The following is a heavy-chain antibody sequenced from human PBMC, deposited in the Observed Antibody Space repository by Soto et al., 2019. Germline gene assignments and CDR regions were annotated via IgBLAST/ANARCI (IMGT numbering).Heavy chain of an antibody. CDR1: GFTVNTYH. J-gene: IGHJ4*02. CDR3: ARAGGIVVVPAAMAPDY. CDR2: ISSSSSYI. D-gene: IGHD2-2*01. V-gene: IGHV3-21*01. Sequence: GGSLRLSCAASGFTVNTYHVSWVRQAPGKGLEWVSSISSSSSYIYYADSVKGRFTISRDNAKNSLYLQMNSLRAEDTAVYYCARAGGIVVVPAAMAPDYWGQGTLVTVSS.